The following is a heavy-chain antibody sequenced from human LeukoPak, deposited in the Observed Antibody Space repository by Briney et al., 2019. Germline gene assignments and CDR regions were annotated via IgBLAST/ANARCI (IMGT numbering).Heavy chain of an antibody. Sequence: SETLSLTCTVSGGSISSYYRSWIRQPPGKGLEWIGYIYYSGSTNYNPSLKSRVTISVDTSKNQFSLKLSSVTAADTAVYYCARHGIAMYYFDYWGQGTLVTVSS. CDR3: ARHGIAMYYFDY. CDR2: IYYSGST. J-gene: IGHJ4*02. V-gene: IGHV4-59*08. D-gene: IGHD6-13*01. CDR1: GGSISSYY.